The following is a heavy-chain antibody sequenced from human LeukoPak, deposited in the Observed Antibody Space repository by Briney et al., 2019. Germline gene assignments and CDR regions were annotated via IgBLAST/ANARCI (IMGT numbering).Heavy chain of an antibody. V-gene: IGHV4-59*01. CDR2: IYYSAST. CDR3: ARGRKSGGYYYFDV. J-gene: IGHJ4*02. CDR1: GGSIDSYY. D-gene: IGHD6-19*01. Sequence: PSETLSLTCIVSGGSIDSYYWTWIRQPPEKGLEWIADIYYSASTNYNPSLMSRATRTVDTSKNQFSLNLRSVTAADMAVYYCARGRKSGGYYYFDVWGQGTQVSVSS.